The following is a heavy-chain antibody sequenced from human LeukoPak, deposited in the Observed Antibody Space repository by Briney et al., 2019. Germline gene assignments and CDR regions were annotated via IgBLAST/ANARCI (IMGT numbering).Heavy chain of an antibody. V-gene: IGHV3-23*01. Sequence: GGSLRLSCEASGFTFSSYAVTWVRQALGKGLEWVSSITGSGDTTFYADSVKGRFTISRDNSKNTLYLQMHSLRAEDTAVYYCVKDYSTIPAAANPLFDYWGQGALVTVSS. CDR1: GFTFSSYA. CDR2: ITGSGDTT. D-gene: IGHD6-13*01. CDR3: VKDYSTIPAAANPLFDY. J-gene: IGHJ4*02.